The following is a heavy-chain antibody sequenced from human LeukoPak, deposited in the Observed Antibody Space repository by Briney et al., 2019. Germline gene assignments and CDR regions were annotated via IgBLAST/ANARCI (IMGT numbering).Heavy chain of an antibody. CDR3: ARLDSGWYYFDY. J-gene: IGHJ4*02. CDR1: GGSISSGGYS. V-gene: IGHV4-30-2*01. CDR2: IYHSGST. D-gene: IGHD6-19*01. Sequence: SETLSLTCAVSGGSISSGGYSWSWIRQPPGKGLEWIGYIYHSGSTYYNPSLKSRVTISVDRSKNQFSLKLSSVTAADTAVHYCARLDSGWYYFDYWGQGTLVTVSS.